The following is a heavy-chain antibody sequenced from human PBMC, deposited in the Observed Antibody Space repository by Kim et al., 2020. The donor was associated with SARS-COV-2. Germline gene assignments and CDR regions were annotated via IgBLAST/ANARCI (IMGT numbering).Heavy chain of an antibody. V-gene: IGHV3-74*01. CDR3: ARAAAGFDS. D-gene: IGHD6-13*01. Sequence: GGSLRLSCAASGFTFSNYWMHWVRQAPGKGLVWVSHINSDGRGTSYADSVKGRFTISRDNAKNTLYLQMNSLRAEDTAVYYCARAAAGFDSWGQGTLVTV. CDR1: GFTFSNYW. CDR2: INSDGRGT. J-gene: IGHJ4*02.